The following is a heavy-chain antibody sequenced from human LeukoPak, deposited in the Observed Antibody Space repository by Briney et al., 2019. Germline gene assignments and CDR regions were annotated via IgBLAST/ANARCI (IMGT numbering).Heavy chain of an antibody. Sequence: PGGSLRLSCTTSGFNFNYYFMAWVRQAPGKGLEWLATIDKDGSGTEYIDSWRGRFTISRDNTKKSIYLQMSSLSADDTAVYFCATEYWYRHDYWGQGILVTVSS. CDR1: GFNFNYYF. D-gene: IGHD6-13*01. J-gene: IGHJ4*02. CDR3: ATEYWYRHDY. V-gene: IGHV3-7*01. CDR2: IDKDGSGT.